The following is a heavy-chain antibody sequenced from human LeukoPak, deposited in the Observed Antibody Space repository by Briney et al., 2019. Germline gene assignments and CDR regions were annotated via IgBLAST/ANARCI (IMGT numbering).Heavy chain of an antibody. V-gene: IGHV1-69*01. Sequence: SVKASCKASGGTFSSYAISWVRQAPGQGLEWMGGIIPIFGTANYAQKFQGRVTITADESTSTAYMELSSLRSEDTAVYYCARGPTAIHSDGWFDPWGQGTLVTVSS. J-gene: IGHJ5*02. D-gene: IGHD2-21*02. CDR3: ARGPTAIHSDGWFDP. CDR2: IIPIFGTA. CDR1: GGTFSSYA.